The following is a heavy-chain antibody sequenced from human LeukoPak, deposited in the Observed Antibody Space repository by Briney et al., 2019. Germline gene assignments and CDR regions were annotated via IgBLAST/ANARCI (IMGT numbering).Heavy chain of an antibody. CDR1: GYTLTELS. Sequence: ASVKVSCKVSGYTLTELSMHWVRQAPGKGLEWMGGFDPEDGETIYAQKFQGRVTMTEDTSTDTAYMELSSLRAEDTAVYYCAKRSGGPSPFDYWGQGTLVTVSS. J-gene: IGHJ4*02. V-gene: IGHV1-24*01. CDR3: AKRSGGPSPFDY. D-gene: IGHD3-3*01. CDR2: FDPEDGET.